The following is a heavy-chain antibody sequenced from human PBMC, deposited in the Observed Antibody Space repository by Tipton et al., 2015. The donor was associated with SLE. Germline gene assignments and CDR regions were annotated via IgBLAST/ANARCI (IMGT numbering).Heavy chain of an antibody. CDR2: ITGGSNT. V-gene: IGHV3-23*01. CDR1: GFRFSSYA. D-gene: IGHD3/OR15-3a*01. CDR3: ATEDWFRSSL. J-gene: IGHJ4*02. Sequence: SLRLSCAASGFRFSSYAMTWVRQAPGKGLERVSTITGGSNTYYADSVKGRFTISRDNSKNTLFLQMNSLRVEDTAVYYCATEDWFRSSLWGQGTLVTVSS.